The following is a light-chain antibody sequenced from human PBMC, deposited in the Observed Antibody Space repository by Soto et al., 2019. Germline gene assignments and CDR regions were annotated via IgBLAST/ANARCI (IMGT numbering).Light chain of an antibody. CDR2: DVS. Sequence: QSALTQPASVSGSPGQSITISCTGTSSDVGGYNYVSWYQQHPGKAPKLMIYDVSNRPSGLSKRFSGSKSGNTASLTISGLQAEDEADYYCSSYTSSSTYVFGTGTKLTVL. J-gene: IGLJ1*01. CDR3: SSYTSSSTYV. V-gene: IGLV2-14*01. CDR1: SSDVGGYNY.